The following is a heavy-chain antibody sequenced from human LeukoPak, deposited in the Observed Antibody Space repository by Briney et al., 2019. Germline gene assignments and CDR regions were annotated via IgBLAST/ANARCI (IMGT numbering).Heavy chain of an antibody. CDR2: ISSSGSTI. CDR1: GFTFSSYE. CDR3: ARVRVTQGRSIDY. Sequence: PGGSLIPSCAASGFTFSSYEMNWVRQAPGKGLEWGSYISSSGSTISYADSVQGRFTISRDNAKNSLYLQMNSLRAEDTDVYYCARVRVTQGRSIDYWGQGTLVTVSS. J-gene: IGHJ4*02. V-gene: IGHV3-48*03. D-gene: IGHD2-21*02.